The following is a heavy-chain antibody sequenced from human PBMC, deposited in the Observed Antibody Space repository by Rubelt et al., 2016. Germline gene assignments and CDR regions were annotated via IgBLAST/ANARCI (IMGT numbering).Heavy chain of an antibody. CDR3: AREMFDP. CDR2: LYYSGSA. V-gene: IGHV4-4*08. CDR1: GGSICSYY. J-gene: IGHJ5*02. Sequence: QVQLQESGPGLVKPSETLSLTCTVSGGSICSYYCSWIRQPPGKGLEWIGYLYYSGSANYNPSLQSRVHMSVDTSKNQFSLNLSSVTAADTAVYYCAREMFDPWGQGTLVTVSS.